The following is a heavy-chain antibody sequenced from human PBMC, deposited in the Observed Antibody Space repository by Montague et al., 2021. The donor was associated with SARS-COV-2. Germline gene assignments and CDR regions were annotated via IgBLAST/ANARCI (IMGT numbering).Heavy chain of an antibody. J-gene: IGHJ4*02. CDR1: GGSFSRYF. D-gene: IGHD3-16*01. CDR2: ISPIGST. V-gene: IGHV4-34*01. Sequence: SETLSLTCDVYGGSFSRYFWSWIRQPPGRGPELIGHISPIGSTRYNPSPDSRVTISLDTSKSRLSLELTSVTGADTSIYFCVGAPNEYYFDYWGQGTPVSVSS. CDR3: VGAPNEYYFDY.